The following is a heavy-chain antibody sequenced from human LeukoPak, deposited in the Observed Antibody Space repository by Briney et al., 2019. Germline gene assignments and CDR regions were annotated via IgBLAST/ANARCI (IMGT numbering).Heavy chain of an antibody. Sequence: PGGSLRLSCAASGFTFSSYGMNWVRQAPGEGLEWGSYISDSSSTIYYADSVKGRLTISRDNAKNSLYLQMNSLRAEDTAVYYCARWGATGYGDYWGQGTLVTVSS. CDR3: ARWGATGYGDY. D-gene: IGHD3-9*01. CDR2: ISDSSSTI. V-gene: IGHV3-48*03. J-gene: IGHJ4*02. CDR1: GFTFSSYG.